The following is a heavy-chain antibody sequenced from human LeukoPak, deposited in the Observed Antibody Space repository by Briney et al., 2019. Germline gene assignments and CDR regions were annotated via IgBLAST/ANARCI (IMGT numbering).Heavy chain of an antibody. J-gene: IGHJ4*02. CDR2: INHSGST. CDR1: GGSFSGYY. D-gene: IGHD3-10*01. V-gene: IGHV4-34*01. CDR3: ARHKAYARLLWFGESPPYYFDY. Sequence: PSETLSLTCAVYGGSFSGYYWSWIRQPPGKGLEWIGEINHSGSTNYNPSLKSRVTISVDTSKNQFSLKLSSVTAADTAVYYCARHKAYARLLWFGESPPYYFDYWGQGTLVTVSS.